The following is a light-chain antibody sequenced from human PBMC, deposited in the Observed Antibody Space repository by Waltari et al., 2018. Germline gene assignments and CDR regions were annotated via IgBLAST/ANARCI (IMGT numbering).Light chain of an antibody. V-gene: IGLV2-23*01. J-gene: IGLJ3*02. CDR1: SSDVGSYNQ. CDR3: CSYAGSSTWV. CDR2: EGN. Sequence: QSALTQPASVSGSPGQSITISCTGTSSDVGSYNQVSWYQQHPGKAPKPIIYEGNKWPSGVSNRFSGSKSGHTASLTISGLQAEDEADYYCCSYAGSSTWVFGGGTKLTVL.